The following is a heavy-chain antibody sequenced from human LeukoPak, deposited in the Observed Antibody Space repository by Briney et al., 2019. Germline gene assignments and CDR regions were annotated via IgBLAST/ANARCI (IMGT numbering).Heavy chain of an antibody. J-gene: IGHJ4*02. D-gene: IGHD4-17*01. CDR1: GFTFDDYA. CDR3: AKDSGDYDYFDY. Sequence: GRSLRLSCAASGFTFDDYAMHWVQQAPGKGLEWVSGISWNSGSIGYADSAKGRFTISRDNAKNSLYLQMNSLRAEDTALYYCAKDSGDYDYFDYWGQGTLVTVSS. CDR2: ISWNSGSI. V-gene: IGHV3-9*01.